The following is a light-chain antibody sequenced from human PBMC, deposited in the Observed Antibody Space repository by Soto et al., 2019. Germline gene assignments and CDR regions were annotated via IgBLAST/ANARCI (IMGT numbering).Light chain of an antibody. CDR1: PNVXRY. CDR3: QQRTSWPTWT. J-gene: IGKJ1*01. Sequence: IVLTQSPTTLSVSPGDSATLSCRASPNVXRYLPWYQQKPGQAPRLLISAPTERASGIPARFIGSGSGKDFTLTIISLEPEDFSVYYCQQRTSWPTWTFGQGTKVDIK. V-gene: IGKV3-11*01. CDR2: APT.